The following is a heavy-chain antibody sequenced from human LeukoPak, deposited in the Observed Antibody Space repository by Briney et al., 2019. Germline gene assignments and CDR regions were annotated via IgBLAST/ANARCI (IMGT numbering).Heavy chain of an antibody. J-gene: IGHJ3*01. CDR1: GFTFSSYT. D-gene: IGHD2-2*01. V-gene: IGHV3-30-3*01. Sequence: GGSLRPSCAASGFTFSSYTLHWVRQAPGKGLEWVAIMSHDVNIKFYADSVRGRFTISRDNSKNTLYLQMDSLRAEDTAVYYCARDRSPGAMRGHDASDLWGQGTMVTVSS. CDR3: ARDRSPGAMRGHDASDL. CDR2: MSHDVNIK.